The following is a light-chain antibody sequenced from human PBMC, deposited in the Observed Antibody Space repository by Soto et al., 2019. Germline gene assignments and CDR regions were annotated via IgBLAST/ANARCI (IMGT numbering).Light chain of an antibody. V-gene: IGKV1-12*01. CDR3: QQANSFPFT. Sequence: DIQMTQSPSSVSASVGDRVTITCRASQGISSWLAWYQHKPGKAPKLLIYAASSLQSGVPSRFSGSGSGTDFTRPISSLQPEDFATYYCQQANSFPFTFGPGTKVDIK. J-gene: IGKJ3*01. CDR1: QGISSW. CDR2: AAS.